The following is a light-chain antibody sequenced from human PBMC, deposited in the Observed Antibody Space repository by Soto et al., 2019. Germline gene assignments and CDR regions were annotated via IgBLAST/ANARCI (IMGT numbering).Light chain of an antibody. CDR2: RNN. CDR3: AAWDDSLSGSYV. Sequence: QAVLTQPPSASGAPRQRVTISCSGSSSKIGSNYVYWYQQLPGTAPKLLIYRNNQRPSGVPDRFSGSKSGTSASLAISGLRSEDEADYYCAAWDDSLSGSYVLGTGTKVTVL. CDR1: SSKIGSNY. V-gene: IGLV1-47*01. J-gene: IGLJ1*01.